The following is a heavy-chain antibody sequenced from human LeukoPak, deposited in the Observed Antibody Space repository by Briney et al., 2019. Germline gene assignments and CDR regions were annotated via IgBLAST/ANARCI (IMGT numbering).Heavy chain of an antibody. V-gene: IGHV3-23*01. CDR3: ARDTFYSDGSDYYSWLDP. J-gene: IGHJ5*02. CDR2: ISDSGGSA. D-gene: IGHD3-22*01. CDR1: GFTFSTYA. Sequence: PGGSLRLSCAASGFTFSTYAMSWVRQAPGKGLEWVSSISDSGGSADYADSVKGRFTISRDNSKNTLYLQMSSLRAEDTAVYYCARDTFYSDGSDYYSWLDPWGQGTLVTVSS.